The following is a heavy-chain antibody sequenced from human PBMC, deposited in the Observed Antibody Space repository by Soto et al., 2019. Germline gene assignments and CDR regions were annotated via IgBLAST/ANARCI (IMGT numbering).Heavy chain of an antibody. CDR1: GFTFSIYG. J-gene: IGHJ6*03. D-gene: IGHD3-9*01. Sequence: PGGSLRLSCAASGFTFSIYGMHWVRQAPGKGLEWVAVISYDGSNKYYADSVKGRFTISRDNSKNTLYLQMNSLRAEDTAVYYCAKDLTYYILTGGYMDVWGKGTTVTVSS. V-gene: IGHV3-30*18. CDR3: AKDLTYYILTGGYMDV. CDR2: ISYDGSNK.